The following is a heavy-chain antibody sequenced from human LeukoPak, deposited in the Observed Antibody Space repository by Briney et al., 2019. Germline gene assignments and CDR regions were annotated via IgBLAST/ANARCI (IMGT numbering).Heavy chain of an antibody. CDR3: ARDRMVRGVLDY. J-gene: IGHJ4*01. Sequence: SETLSLTCTVSGGSISSGSYYWSWIRQPAGKGLEWIGRIYTSGSTNYNPSLKSRVTISVDRSKNQFSLKLSSVTAADTAVYYCARDRMVRGVLDYWGQGTLVTVSS. CDR1: GGSISSGSYY. D-gene: IGHD3-10*01. V-gene: IGHV4-61*02. CDR2: IYTSGST.